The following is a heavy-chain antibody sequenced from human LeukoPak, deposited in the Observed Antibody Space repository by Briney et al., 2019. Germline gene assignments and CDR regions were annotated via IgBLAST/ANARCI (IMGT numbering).Heavy chain of an antibody. J-gene: IGHJ3*02. V-gene: IGHV1-18*01. D-gene: IGHD3-22*01. Sequence: ASVKVSCKASVYTITSYGIIWVRQAPGQGLEWIGWISAYTNYAQKLQGRVTMTTDTSTSPAYMALRSLTSDETAVYYCARISYYYDSSGYSLDAFDIWGQGTMVTVSS. CDR2: ISAYT. CDR3: ARISYYYDSSGYSLDAFDI. CDR1: VYTITSYG.